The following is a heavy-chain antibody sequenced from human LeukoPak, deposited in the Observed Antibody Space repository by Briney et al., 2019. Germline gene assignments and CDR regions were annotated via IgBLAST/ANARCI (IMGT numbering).Heavy chain of an antibody. J-gene: IGHJ1*01. CDR3: AKGAAYYYDSSGYSHLQH. CDR2: ISRGVGST. CDR1: GFTFSSYD. V-gene: IGHV3-23*01. Sequence: GGSLRLSCAASGFTFSSYDLSWVRQTPGKGLECVSAISRGVGSTYYADSVKGRFTISRDNSKNTLYLQMNSLRAEDTAVYYCAKGAAYYYDSSGYSHLQHWGQGTLVTVSS. D-gene: IGHD3-22*01.